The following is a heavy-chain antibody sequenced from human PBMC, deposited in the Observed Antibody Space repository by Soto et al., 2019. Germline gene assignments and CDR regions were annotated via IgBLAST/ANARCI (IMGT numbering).Heavy chain of an antibody. J-gene: IGHJ6*02. V-gene: IGHV3-48*02. CDR2: ISSPSSSI. CDR1: GFTFSTYS. Sequence: PGGSLRLSCAVSGFTFSTYSMNWVRQAPGKGLEWVSYISSPSSSIYYADSIKGRFTISRDNAKNSLYLQMNSLRDEDTAVYYCARDLTFPATRRGMDVWGQGTSVTVSS. CDR3: ARDLTFPATRRGMDV.